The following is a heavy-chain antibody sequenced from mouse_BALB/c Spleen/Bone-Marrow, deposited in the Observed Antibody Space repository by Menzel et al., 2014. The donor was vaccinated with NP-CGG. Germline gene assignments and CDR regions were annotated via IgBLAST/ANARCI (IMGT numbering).Heavy chain of an antibody. CDR1: GFTFTDYY. J-gene: IGHJ1*01. CDR2: IRNKANGYTT. CDR3: GSDLMGDMQWNLSV. V-gene: IGHV7-3*02. D-gene: IGHD6-5*01. Sequence: EVKLVESGRGLVQPGGFLRLSCATSGFTFTDYYMSWVRQPPGKALEWLGFIRNKANGYTTEYSASVKGRFTISRDNSKCTLYFHRNTLRADMSAYSYVGSDLMGDMQWNLSVWGAVTT.